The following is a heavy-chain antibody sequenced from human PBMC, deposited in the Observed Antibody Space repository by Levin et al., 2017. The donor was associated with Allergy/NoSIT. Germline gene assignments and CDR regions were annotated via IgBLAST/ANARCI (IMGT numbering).Heavy chain of an antibody. CDR3: ARLHYGDFEARNAY. Sequence: GESLKISCVGSGFIFSSYWMYWVRQAPGKGLVWVSRINGDGSSTSYADSVKGRFTISRDNAKNTLYLQINNLGAEDTAVYYCARLHYGDFEARNAYWGQGTLITVSS. D-gene: IGHD4-17*01. V-gene: IGHV3-74*01. J-gene: IGHJ4*02. CDR2: INGDGSST. CDR1: GFIFSSYW.